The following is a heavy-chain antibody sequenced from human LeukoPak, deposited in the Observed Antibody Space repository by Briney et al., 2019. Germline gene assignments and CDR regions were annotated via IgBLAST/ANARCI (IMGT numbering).Heavy chain of an antibody. CDR1: GYSISSGYY. CDR3: ATTTIRLGY. D-gene: IGHD1-26*01. V-gene: IGHV4-38-2*02. Sequence: SETLSLTCTVSGYSISSGYYWGWIRQPPGKGLEWIGSIYHSGSTYYNPSLKSRVTISVDTSRNQFSLKLSSVTAADTAVYYCATTTIRLGYWGQGTLVTVSS. CDR2: IYHSGST. J-gene: IGHJ4*02.